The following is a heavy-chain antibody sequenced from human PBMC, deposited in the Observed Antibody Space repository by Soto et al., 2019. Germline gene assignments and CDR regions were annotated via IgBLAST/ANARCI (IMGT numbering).Heavy chain of an antibody. Sequence: GASVKVSCKASGGTFSSYAISWVRQAPGQGLEWMGGIIPIFGTANYAQKFQSRVTITADESTSTAYMELSSLRSDDTAVYYCARDLGSGWYNYWGQGTLVTVSS. CDR2: IIPIFGTA. D-gene: IGHD6-19*01. CDR1: GGTFSSYA. V-gene: IGHV1-69*13. J-gene: IGHJ4*02. CDR3: ARDLGSGWYNY.